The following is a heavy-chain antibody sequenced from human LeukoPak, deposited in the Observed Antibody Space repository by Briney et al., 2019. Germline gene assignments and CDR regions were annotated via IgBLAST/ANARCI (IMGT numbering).Heavy chain of an antibody. CDR2: IIPIFGTA. CDR1: GGTFSSYA. CDR3: ARGKYSGSSGYFDY. V-gene: IGHV1-69*05. Sequence: GASVKVSCKASGGTFSSYAISWVRQAPGQGLEWMGGIIPIFGTANYAQKFQGRVTITTDESTSTAYMELSSLRSEDTAVYYCARGKYSGSSGYFDYWGQGTLVTVSS. J-gene: IGHJ4*02. D-gene: IGHD6-6*01.